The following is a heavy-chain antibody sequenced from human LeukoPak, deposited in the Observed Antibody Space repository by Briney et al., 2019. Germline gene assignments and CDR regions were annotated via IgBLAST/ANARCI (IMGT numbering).Heavy chain of an antibody. CDR1: GGTFSSCA. J-gene: IGHJ4*02. CDR3: ARDQRTNYFDY. D-gene: IGHD3-3*01. CDR2: IIPIFGTA. V-gene: IGHV1-69*05. Sequence: SVKVSCKASGGTFSSCAIIWVRQAPGQGLEWMGRIIPIFGTANYAQKFQGRVTITTDESTSTAYMELSSLRSEDTAVYYCARDQRTNYFDYWGQGTLVTVSS.